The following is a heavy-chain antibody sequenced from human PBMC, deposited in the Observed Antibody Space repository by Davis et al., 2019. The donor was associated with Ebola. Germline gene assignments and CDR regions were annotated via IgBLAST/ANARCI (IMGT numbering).Heavy chain of an antibody. CDR1: GYTFTDYY. D-gene: IGHD1-1*01. CDR3: ARGTRVIGSTRGATDY. V-gene: IGHV1-2*04. Sequence: AASVKVSCKASGYTFTDYYMQWVRQAPGQGLEWMGWINPNSGVTNYAQKFQDWFTMTRDTSINTAYMELSRLRSDDTAVFYCARGTRVIGSTRGATDYWGQGTLVTVSS. J-gene: IGHJ4*02. CDR2: INPNSGVT.